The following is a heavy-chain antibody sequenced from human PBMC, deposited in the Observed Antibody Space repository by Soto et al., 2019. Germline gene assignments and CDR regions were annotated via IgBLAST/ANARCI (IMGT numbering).Heavy chain of an antibody. Sequence: QVQLQESGPGLVKPSGTLSLTCAVSSGSISSSNWWSWVRQPPGKGLEWIGEIYHSGSTNYNPSLKSRVTISVDKSKNQFSLKLSSVTAADTAVYYCARVSNEFWSGYHDRFEYFQHWGQGTLVTVSS. CDR1: SGSISSSNW. CDR2: IYHSGST. J-gene: IGHJ1*01. V-gene: IGHV4-4*02. D-gene: IGHD3-3*01. CDR3: ARVSNEFWSGYHDRFEYFQH.